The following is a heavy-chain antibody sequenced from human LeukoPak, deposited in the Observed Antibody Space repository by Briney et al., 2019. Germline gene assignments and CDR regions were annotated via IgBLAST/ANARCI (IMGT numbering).Heavy chain of an antibody. CDR3: AAQSSYFDY. V-gene: IGHV4-34*01. CDR2: INHSGST. D-gene: IGHD6-19*01. CDR1: GGSFSGYY. J-gene: IGHJ4*02. Sequence: PSETLSLTCAVYGGSFSGYYWSWIRQPPGEGLEWIGEINHSGSTNYNPSLKSRVTISVDTSKNQFSLKLSSVTAADTAVYYCAAQSSYFDYWGQGTLVTVSS.